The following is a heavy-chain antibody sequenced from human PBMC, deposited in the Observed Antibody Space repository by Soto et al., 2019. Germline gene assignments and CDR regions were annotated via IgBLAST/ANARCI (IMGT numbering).Heavy chain of an antibody. CDR1: GFTVSNTY. J-gene: IGHJ5*02. V-gene: IGHV3-53*02. D-gene: IGHD2-2*01. Sequence: EVQLVETGGGLIQPGGSLRLSCAASGFTVSNTYMTWVRQPPGKGLECVSVIYTAGGTNYADSVKGRFIISRDNSKNTLYLQMNSLRAEDTAVYYCARALPVAKGGFDPWGQGTVVTVSS. CDR2: IYTAGGT. CDR3: ARALPVAKGGFDP.